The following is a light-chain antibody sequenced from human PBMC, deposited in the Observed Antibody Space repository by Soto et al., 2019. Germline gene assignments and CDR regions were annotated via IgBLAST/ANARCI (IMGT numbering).Light chain of an antibody. CDR1: STDVGDYDY. Sequence: QSALTQPASVSGSPGQSITISCTGTSTDVGDYDYVSWYQQHPGKVPKLMIYNVSNRPSVVSNRFSGSKSGNTASLTISGLQAEDEADYYCCSYTSSTTLVFVGGTKLTVL. V-gene: IGLV2-14*01. J-gene: IGLJ2*01. CDR3: CSYTSSTTLV. CDR2: NVS.